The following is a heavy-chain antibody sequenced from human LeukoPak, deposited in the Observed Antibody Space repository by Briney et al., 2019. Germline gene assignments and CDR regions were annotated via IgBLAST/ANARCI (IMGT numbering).Heavy chain of an antibody. J-gene: IGHJ1*01. CDR1: GYTFTSYD. V-gene: IGHV1-8*01. Sequence: ASVRVSCEASGYTFTSYDINWVRQATGQGLEWMGWMNPNSGNTGYAQKFQGRITMTRNTSITTAYMELSSLTSEDTAVYYCAKNNATVRYFQHWGQGTLVTVSS. D-gene: IGHD4-17*01. CDR2: MNPNSGNT. CDR3: AKNNATVRYFQH.